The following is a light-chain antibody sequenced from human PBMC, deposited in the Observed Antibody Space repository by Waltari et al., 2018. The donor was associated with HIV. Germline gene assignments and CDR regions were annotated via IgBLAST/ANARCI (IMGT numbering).Light chain of an antibody. CDR3: MQPLQTPWT. CDR1: QSLLHSNGYTH. Sequence: DIVMTQSPLSLPVTPGEPASISCRSSQSLLHSNGYTHLDWYLQKPGQSPQLLIYLGSNRASGVHERFSGSGSGTNFTQRSGRVAAEDVGVYYCMQPLQTPWTFGQGTKVEIK. CDR2: LGS. J-gene: IGKJ1*01. V-gene: IGKV2-28*01.